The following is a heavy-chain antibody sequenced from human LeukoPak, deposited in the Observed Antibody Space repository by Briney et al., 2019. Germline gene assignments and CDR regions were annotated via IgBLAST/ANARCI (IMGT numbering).Heavy chain of an antibody. V-gene: IGHV4-31*03. D-gene: IGHD3-10*01. CDR1: GGSISSGGYY. Sequence: TSQTLSLTCTVSGGSISSGGYYWSWIRQHPGKGLEWIGYIYYSGSTYYHPSLKSRVTISVDTSKNQFSLKLSSVTAADTAVYYCAREKSYYYGSGTMGVDYWGQGTLVTVSS. J-gene: IGHJ4*02. CDR3: AREKSYYYGSGTMGVDY. CDR2: IYYSGST.